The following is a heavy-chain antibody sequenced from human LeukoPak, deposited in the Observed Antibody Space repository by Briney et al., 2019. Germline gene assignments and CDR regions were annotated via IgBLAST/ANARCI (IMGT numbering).Heavy chain of an antibody. J-gene: IGHJ6*03. CDR2: IKPNSGGT. D-gene: IGHD6-13*01. V-gene: IGHV1-2*02. Sequence: GASVKVSCKASGYTFTGYYMRWVRQAPGQGLEWMGWIKPNSGGTNCAQKFQGRVTMTRDTSINTAYMELSSLRFDDTAVYYCARGATAGRFSLRPTGAYYMDVWGKGTTVTVSS. CDR1: GYTFTGYY. CDR3: ARGATAGRFSLRPTGAYYMDV.